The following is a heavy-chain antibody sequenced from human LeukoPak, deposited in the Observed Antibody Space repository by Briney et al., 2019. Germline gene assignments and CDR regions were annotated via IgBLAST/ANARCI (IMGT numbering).Heavy chain of an antibody. Sequence: SGGSLRLSCAASGFTFSTYWMNWVRQAPGKGLEWVANIKQDGSEKYYVDSVKGRFTPSRDSAKNSLYLQMNNLRAEDTAVYYCARAEWSNWYFDLWGRGTLVTVSS. CDR1: GFTFSTYW. CDR2: IKQDGSEK. J-gene: IGHJ2*01. CDR3: ARAEWSNWYFDL. V-gene: IGHV3-7*03. D-gene: IGHD3-3*01.